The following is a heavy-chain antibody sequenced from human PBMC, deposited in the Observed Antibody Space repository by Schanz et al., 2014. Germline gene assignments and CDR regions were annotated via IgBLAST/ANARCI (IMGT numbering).Heavy chain of an antibody. D-gene: IGHD3-3*01. CDR1: GGSISSYY. J-gene: IGHJ4*02. Sequence: QVQLQESGPGLVKPSETLSFTCTVSGGSISSYYWSWIRQPPGKGLEWIGYMYYSGSTNYNPSLDSRVTISVDTSKNQFSLKVTSVTPADTAVYYCARGVLGSGYRQQYYFDHWGQGTLVTVSS. CDR2: MYYSGST. V-gene: IGHV4-59*12. CDR3: ARGVLGSGYRQQYYFDH.